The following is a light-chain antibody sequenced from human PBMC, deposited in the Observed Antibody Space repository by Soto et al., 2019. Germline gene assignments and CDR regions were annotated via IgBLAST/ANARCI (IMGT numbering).Light chain of an antibody. Sequence: QSVLTQPASVSGSPGQSITISCTGTSSYVGGYNYVSWYQQHPGKAPKLMIYDVSNRPSGVSNRFSGSKSGNTASLTISGLQAEDEADYYCSSYTRSSTSVLGPATKVTVL. CDR1: SSYVGGYNY. CDR2: DVS. J-gene: IGLJ1*01. CDR3: SSYTRSSTSV. V-gene: IGLV2-14*01.